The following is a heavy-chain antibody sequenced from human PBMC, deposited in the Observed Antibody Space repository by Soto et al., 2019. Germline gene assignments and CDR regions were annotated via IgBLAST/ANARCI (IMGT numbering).Heavy chain of an antibody. Sequence: EVQLLESGGGLVQPGGSLRLSCAASGFTFSSYAMSWVRQAPGKGLEWDSAISGSGGTTYYADSVKGRFTFSRDNSKNTLYLQMNSLRAEDTAVYYCAKTANGWFSAFDIWGQGTMVTVSS. CDR3: AKTANGWFSAFDI. CDR2: ISGSGGTT. D-gene: IGHD6-19*01. V-gene: IGHV3-23*01. CDR1: GFTFSSYA. J-gene: IGHJ3*02.